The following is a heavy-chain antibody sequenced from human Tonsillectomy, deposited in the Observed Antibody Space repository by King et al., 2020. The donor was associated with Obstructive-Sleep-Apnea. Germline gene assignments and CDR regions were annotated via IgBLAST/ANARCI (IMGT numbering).Heavy chain of an antibody. D-gene: IGHD6-13*01. J-gene: IGHJ4*02. CDR1: GFTFNTYS. V-gene: IGHV3-48*01. CDR3: ARDLDSSGWYFFDC. CDR2: ISSSSSTI. Sequence: VQLVESGGGLVQPGGSLRLSCAASGFTFNTYSMNCVRQAPGKGLEWVSYISSSSSTIYYADSVKGRFTISRDNVKNSLSLQMNSLRAEDTAVYYCARDLDSSGWYFFDCWGQGTLVTVSS.